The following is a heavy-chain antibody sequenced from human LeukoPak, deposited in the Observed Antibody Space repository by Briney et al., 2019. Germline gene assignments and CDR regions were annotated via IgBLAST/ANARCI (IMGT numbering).Heavy chain of an antibody. CDR2: IYYSGST. CDR1: GGSISRYY. CDR3: ARVGSSGWYGYYFDY. J-gene: IGHJ4*02. D-gene: IGHD6-19*01. Sequence: SETLSLTCTVSGGSISRYYWSWIRQPPGKGLEWIGYIYYSGSTYYNPSLKSRVTISVDTSKNQFSLKLSSVTAADTAVYYCARVGSSGWYGYYFDYWGQGTLVTVSS. V-gene: IGHV4-59*01.